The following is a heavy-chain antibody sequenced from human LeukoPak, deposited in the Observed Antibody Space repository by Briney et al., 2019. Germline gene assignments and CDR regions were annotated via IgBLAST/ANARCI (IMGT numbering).Heavy chain of an antibody. J-gene: IGHJ4*02. CDR3: ARRRDDYYYHFDY. D-gene: IGHD5-24*01. V-gene: IGHV5-51*01. Sequence: GASVKVSCKASGYSFTSYWIGWVRQMPGKGLEWMGIIYPGDSDTRYSPSFQGQVTISADKSISTAYLQWSSLKASDTAMYYCARRRDDYYYHFDYWGQGTLVTVSS. CDR1: GYSFTSYW. CDR2: IYPGDSDT.